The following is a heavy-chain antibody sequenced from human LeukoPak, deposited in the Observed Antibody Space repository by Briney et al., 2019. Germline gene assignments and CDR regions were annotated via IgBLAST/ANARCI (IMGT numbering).Heavy chain of an antibody. J-gene: IGHJ5*02. CDR3: ASGWFDP. CDR2: ISYSVDST. Sequence: PGGSLRLSCASSGFTFSTFPMSWVRQAPGKGLEWVSSISYSVDSTYYADSVKGRFTISRDNAKNSLYLQMNSLRAEDTAVYYCASGWFDPWGQGTLVTVSS. V-gene: IGHV3-23*01. CDR1: GFTFSTFP.